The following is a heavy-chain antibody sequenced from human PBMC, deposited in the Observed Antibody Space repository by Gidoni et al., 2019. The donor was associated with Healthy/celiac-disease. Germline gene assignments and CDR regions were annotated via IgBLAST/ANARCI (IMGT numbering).Heavy chain of an antibody. CDR3: AKDMTEREGTAMVLLSFDY. CDR1: GFTFDDYA. D-gene: IGHD5-18*01. V-gene: IGHV3-9*01. J-gene: IGHJ4*02. CDR2: ISWNSGSI. Sequence: EVQLVESGGGLVQPGRSLRLSCAASGFTFDDYAMHWVRQAPGKGLEWVSGISWNSGSIGYADSVKGRFTISRDNAKNYLYLQMNSLRAEDTALYYCAKDMTEREGTAMVLLSFDYWGQGTLVTVSS.